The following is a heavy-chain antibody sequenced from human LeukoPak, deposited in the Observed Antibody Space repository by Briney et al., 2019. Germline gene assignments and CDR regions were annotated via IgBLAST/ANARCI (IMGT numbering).Heavy chain of an antibody. J-gene: IGHJ4*02. D-gene: IGHD3-3*02. CDR3: ASNPRSISTPPFDY. V-gene: IGHV1-2*02. CDR2: IKPNNGDT. CDR1: GYTFTAQY. Sequence: SVKVSSKASGYTFTAQYMHWVRQAPGQGLEWMGWIKPNNGDTIYAQIFLGRVTMTWDTSTTTAYMELSSLRTDDTAVYFCASNPRSISTPPFDYWGQGTLVTVS.